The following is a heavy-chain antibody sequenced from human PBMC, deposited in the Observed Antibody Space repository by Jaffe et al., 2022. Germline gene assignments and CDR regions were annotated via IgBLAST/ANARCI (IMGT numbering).Heavy chain of an antibody. CDR2: ISSSGSTI. CDR1: GFTFSDYY. D-gene: IGHD5-12*01. Sequence: QVQLVESGGGLVKPGGSLRLSCAASGFTFSDYYMSWIRQAPGKGLEWVSYISSSGSTIYYADSVKGRFTISRDNAKNSLYLQMNSLRAEDTAVYYCARVISPNSGYDWYYYYYMDVWGKGTTVTVSS. J-gene: IGHJ6*03. V-gene: IGHV3-11*01. CDR3: ARVISPNSGYDWYYYYYMDV.